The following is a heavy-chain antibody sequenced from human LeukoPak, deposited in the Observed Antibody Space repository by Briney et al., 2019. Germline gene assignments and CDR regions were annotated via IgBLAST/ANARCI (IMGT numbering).Heavy chain of an antibody. D-gene: IGHD1-26*01. Sequence: SETLSLTCTVSGGSISSYYWSWIRQPPGKGLEWIGYISYSGSTNYNPSLKSRVTISVDTSKNQFSLKLSSVTAADTAVYYCARGGTVRNGMDVWGQGTTVTVSS. J-gene: IGHJ6*02. V-gene: IGHV4-59*01. CDR1: GGSISSYY. CDR2: ISYSGST. CDR3: ARGGTVRNGMDV.